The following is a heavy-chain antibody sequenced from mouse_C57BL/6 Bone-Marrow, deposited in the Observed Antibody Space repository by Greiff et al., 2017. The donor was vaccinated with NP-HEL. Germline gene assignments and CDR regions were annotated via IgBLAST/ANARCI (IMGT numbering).Heavy chain of an antibody. J-gene: IGHJ1*03. CDR3: ARRGYFDV. CDR1: GYTFTSYW. CDR2: IDPSDSYT. V-gene: IGHV1-69*01. Sequence: LQPGAELVMPGASVKLSCKASGYTFTSYWMHWVKQRPGQGLEWIGEIDPSDSYTNYNQKFKGKSTLTVDKSSSTAYMQLSSLTSEDSAVYYCARRGYFDVWGTGTTVTVSS.